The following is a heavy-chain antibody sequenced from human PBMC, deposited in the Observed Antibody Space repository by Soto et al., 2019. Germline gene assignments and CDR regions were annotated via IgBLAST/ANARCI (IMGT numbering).Heavy chain of an antibody. V-gene: IGHV3-21*01. CDR3: ARSSGDDYVPFDY. CDR1: GFTFSSDT. Sequence: SGGSLRLSCAASGFTFSSDTMNWVRQAPGKGLEWVSSIGSSSSYIDYADSVKGRFTISRDNARNSLYLQMNSLRAEDTAVYYCARSSGDDYVPFDYWGQGTLVTVS. J-gene: IGHJ4*02. D-gene: IGHD3-16*01. CDR2: IGSSSSYI.